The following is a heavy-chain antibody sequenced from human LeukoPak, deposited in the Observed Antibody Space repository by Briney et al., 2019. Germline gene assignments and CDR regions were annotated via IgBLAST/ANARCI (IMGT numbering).Heavy chain of an antibody. CDR2: INTNTGNP. CDR1: GYTFTSYA. CDR3: ARDPDYYYDSSGYWSPNAFDI. D-gene: IGHD3-22*01. J-gene: IGHJ3*02. V-gene: IGHV7-4-1*02. Sequence: GASVKVSCKASGYTFTSYAMNWVRQAPGQGLEWMGWINTNTGNPTYAQGFTGRFVFSLDTSVSTAYLQISSLKAEDTAVYYCARDPDYYYDSSGYWSPNAFDIWGQGTMVTVSS.